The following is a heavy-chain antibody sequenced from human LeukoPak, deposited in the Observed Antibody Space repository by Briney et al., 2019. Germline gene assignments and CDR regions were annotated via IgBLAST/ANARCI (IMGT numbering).Heavy chain of an antibody. Sequence: ASVKVSCKASGYTFTSYYMHWVRQAPGQGLEWMGWINPKNAATNYAQKFQGRVTMTRDTSSGTVYMELSSLSSDDTAVYYCARTLYIAAAPGGLDYWGQGTLVTVSS. CDR2: INPKNAAT. CDR1: GYTFTSYY. V-gene: IGHV1-2*02. D-gene: IGHD6-13*01. J-gene: IGHJ4*02. CDR3: ARTLYIAAAPGGLDY.